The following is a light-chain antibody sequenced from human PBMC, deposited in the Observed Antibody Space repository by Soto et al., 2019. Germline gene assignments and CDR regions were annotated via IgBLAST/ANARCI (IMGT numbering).Light chain of an antibody. J-gene: IGLJ1*01. CDR1: SSDVGYYNY. V-gene: IGLV2-14*03. CDR2: EVS. CDR3: SSYAGSNNYV. Sequence: QSVLTQPASVSGSPGQSITISCTGTSSDVGYYNYVSWYQQHPGKAPKLMIYEVSNRPSGVSNRFSGSKSGNTASLIITGLQAEDEADYYCSSYAGSNNYVFGTGTKVTVL.